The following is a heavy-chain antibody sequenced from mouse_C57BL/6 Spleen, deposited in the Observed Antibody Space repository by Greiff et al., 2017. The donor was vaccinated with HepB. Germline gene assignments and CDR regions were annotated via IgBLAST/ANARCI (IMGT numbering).Heavy chain of an antibody. CDR2: IYPGDGDT. Sequence: VQLQQSGPELVKPGASVKISCKASGYAFSSSWMNWVKQRPGKGLEWIGRIYPGDGDTNYNGKFKGKATLTADKSSSTAYMQLSSLTSEDSAVYFCARIPIITTVVLAWFAYWGQGTLVTVSA. CDR1: GYAFSSSW. CDR3: ARIPIITTVVLAWFAY. D-gene: IGHD1-1*01. V-gene: IGHV1-82*01. J-gene: IGHJ3*01.